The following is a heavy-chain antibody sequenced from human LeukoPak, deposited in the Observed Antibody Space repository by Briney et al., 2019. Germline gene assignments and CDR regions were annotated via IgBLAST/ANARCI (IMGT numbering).Heavy chain of an antibody. J-gene: IGHJ5*02. Sequence: GASVKVSCKASGGTFSSYTISWVRQAPGQGLGWMGRIIPILGIANYAQKFQGRVTITADKSTSTAYMELSSLRSEDTAVYYCARVVYDSSGYYVLNWFDPWGQGTLGTVSS. CDR3: ARVVYDSSGYYVLNWFDP. D-gene: IGHD3-22*01. V-gene: IGHV1-69*02. CDR1: GGTFSSYT. CDR2: IIPILGIA.